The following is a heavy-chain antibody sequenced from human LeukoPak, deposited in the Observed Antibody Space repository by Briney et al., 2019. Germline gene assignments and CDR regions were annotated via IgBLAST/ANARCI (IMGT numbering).Heavy chain of an antibody. D-gene: IGHD4-17*01. CDR2: ISTSSSYI. Sequence: PGGSLRLSCAASGFAFSIYSMNWVRQAPGKGLEWVSSISTSSSYIYYADSVKGRFTISGDDAKNSLFLQMNSLRVEDTAVYYCARDLGATVTYYYFDYWGQGTLVTVSS. J-gene: IGHJ4*02. CDR3: ARDLGATVTYYYFDY. CDR1: GFAFSIYS. V-gene: IGHV3-21*01.